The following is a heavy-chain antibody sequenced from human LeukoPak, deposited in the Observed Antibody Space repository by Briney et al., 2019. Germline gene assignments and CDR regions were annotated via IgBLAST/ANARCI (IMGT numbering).Heavy chain of an antibody. Sequence: PGGSLRLSCAASGFTFSSYSMKWVRQAPGKGLEWVSYISSTARTRFYADSVKGRFTISRDNTKNSLYLQMNSLRVEDTAVYYCAREWYYYDSSGYYFDYWGQGTLVTVSS. CDR3: AREWYYYDSSGYYFDY. CDR2: ISSTARTR. J-gene: IGHJ4*02. CDR1: GFTFSSYS. V-gene: IGHV3-48*01. D-gene: IGHD3-22*01.